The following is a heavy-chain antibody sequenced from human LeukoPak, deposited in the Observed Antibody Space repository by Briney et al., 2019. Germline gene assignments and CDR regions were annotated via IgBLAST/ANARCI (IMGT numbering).Heavy chain of an antibody. J-gene: IGHJ4*02. Sequence: PGGSLRLSRAASGFTFSSYSMNWVRQAPGKGLEWVSSISSSSSYIYYADSVKGRFTIPRDNAKNSLYLQMNSLRAEDTAVYYCAREGPPIVAMGLDYWGQGTLVTVSS. V-gene: IGHV3-21*01. CDR3: AREGPPIVAMGLDY. CDR1: GFTFSSYS. D-gene: IGHD5-12*01. CDR2: ISSSSSYI.